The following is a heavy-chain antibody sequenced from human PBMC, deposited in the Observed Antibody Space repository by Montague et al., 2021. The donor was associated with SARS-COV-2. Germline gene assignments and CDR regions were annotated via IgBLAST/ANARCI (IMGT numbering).Heavy chain of an antibody. D-gene: IGHD3-10*01. CDR1: GDSVSSNSAA. V-gene: IGHV6-1*01. Sequence: CAISGDSVSSNSAAWNWIRQSPSRGLEWLGRTYYRSKWYNDYAVFVKSRITINPDTSKNQFSLQLNSVTPEDTAVYYCARGGWGAPGTGRLFDYWGQGTLATVSS. CDR2: TYYRSKWYN. CDR3: ARGGWGAPGTGRLFDY. J-gene: IGHJ4*02.